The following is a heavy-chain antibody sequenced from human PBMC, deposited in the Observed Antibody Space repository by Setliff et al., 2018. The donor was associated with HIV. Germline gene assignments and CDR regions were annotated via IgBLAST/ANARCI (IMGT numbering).Heavy chain of an antibody. Sequence: PGESLKISCKASGYIFTNYWIGWVRQMPGKGLEWIGVVYPGDSVTRYGPSFQGQVSISADRSITTAYLQWDSLKASDTAMYYCTRLAQYLDYSDTTNAFDIWGQGTVVTVSS. CDR3: TRLAQYLDYSDTTNAFDI. CDR1: GYIFTNYW. D-gene: IGHD3-22*01. J-gene: IGHJ3*02. V-gene: IGHV5-51*01. CDR2: VYPGDSVT.